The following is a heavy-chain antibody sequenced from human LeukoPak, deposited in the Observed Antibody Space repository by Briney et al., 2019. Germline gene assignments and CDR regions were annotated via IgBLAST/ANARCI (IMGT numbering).Heavy chain of an antibody. J-gene: IGHJ4*02. CDR1: GGTFSSYA. D-gene: IGHD1-26*01. Sequence: SVKVSCKASGGTFSSYAISWVRQAPGQGLEWMGGIIPIFGTANYAQKFQGRVTITADESTSTAYMELSSLRSEDTAVYYCARNRYSGSYYSPPFDYWGQGTLVTVSS. CDR2: IIPIFGTA. V-gene: IGHV1-69*13. CDR3: ARNRYSGSYYSPPFDY.